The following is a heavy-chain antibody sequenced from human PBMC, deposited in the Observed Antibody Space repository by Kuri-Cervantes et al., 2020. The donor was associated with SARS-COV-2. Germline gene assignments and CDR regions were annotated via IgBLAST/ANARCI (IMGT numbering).Heavy chain of an antibody. Sequence: GESLKISCAASGFTFSSYSMNWVRQAPGKGLEWVSSISSSSSYIYYADSVKGRFTISRDSAKNSVYLQMNSLRADDTAVYYCARNPSYYPFDYWGQGALVTVSS. D-gene: IGHD3-10*01. CDR1: GFTFSSYS. J-gene: IGHJ4*02. CDR3: ARNPSYYPFDY. CDR2: ISSSSSYI. V-gene: IGHV3-21*01.